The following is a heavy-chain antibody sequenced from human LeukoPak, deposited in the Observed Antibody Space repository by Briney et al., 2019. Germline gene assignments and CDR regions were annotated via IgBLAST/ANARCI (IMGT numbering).Heavy chain of an antibody. J-gene: IGHJ4*02. D-gene: IGHD3-22*01. CDR3: AREAPGYYYDSSGDNYFDY. CDR1: GIILSSYW. Sequence: GGSLTLSCAASGIILSSYWMSWVRQAPGKGLEWVANIKQDGSEKWYVDSVKGRFTISRDNAKNSLYLQMNSLRVEDTAVYYCAREAPGYYYDSSGDNYFDYWGQGTLVTVSS. CDR2: IKQDGSEK. V-gene: IGHV3-7*01.